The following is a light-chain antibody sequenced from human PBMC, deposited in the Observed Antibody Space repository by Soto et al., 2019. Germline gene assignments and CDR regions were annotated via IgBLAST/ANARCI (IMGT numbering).Light chain of an antibody. J-gene: IGKJ4*01. Sequence: SQFTQYPSFLSASVGDRVTITCRASQGIRGNLAWYQQKPGKAPTVLISAASSLQSGVPSRFSGSGSGTEFTLTISCLQPEDFATYYCQQLNDYPLTFGGGTKVDIK. V-gene: IGKV1-9*01. CDR3: QQLNDYPLT. CDR2: AAS. CDR1: QGIRGN.